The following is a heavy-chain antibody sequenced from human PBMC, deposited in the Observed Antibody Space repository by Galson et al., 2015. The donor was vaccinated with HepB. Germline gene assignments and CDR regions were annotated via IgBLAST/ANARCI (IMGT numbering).Heavy chain of an antibody. CDR3: ASDELVSDASFDY. Sequence: SLRLSCAASGFTFSSYSTNWVRQAPGKGLEWVSSISSSSSYIYYADSVKGRFTISRDNAKNSLYLQMNSLRAEDTAVYYCASDELVSDASFDYWGQGTLVTVSS. CDR2: ISSSSSYI. D-gene: IGHD4-23*01. CDR1: GFTFSSYS. V-gene: IGHV3-21*01. J-gene: IGHJ4*02.